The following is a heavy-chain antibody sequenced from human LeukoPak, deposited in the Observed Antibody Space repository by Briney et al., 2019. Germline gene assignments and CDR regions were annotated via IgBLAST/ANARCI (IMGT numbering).Heavy chain of an antibody. Sequence: GGSLRLSCGASGFTFSSYGMHWVRQAPGKGLEWVAFIRYDGSNKYYADSVKGRFTISRDNSKNTLYLQMNSLRAEDTAVYYCARDTHYYGSGSPAFDIWGQGTMVTVSS. CDR3: ARDTHYYGSGSPAFDI. CDR2: IRYDGSNK. V-gene: IGHV3-30*02. J-gene: IGHJ3*02. D-gene: IGHD3-10*01. CDR1: GFTFSSYG.